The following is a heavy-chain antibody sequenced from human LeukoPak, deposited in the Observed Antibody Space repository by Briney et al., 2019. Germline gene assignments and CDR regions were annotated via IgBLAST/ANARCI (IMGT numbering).Heavy chain of an antibody. Sequence: GRSLRLSCAASGFTFSSYGMHWVRQAPGKGLEWVAVISYDGSNKYYADSVKGRFTISRDNSKNTLYLQMNSLRAEDTAVYYCAKPPVRLLPSYYFDYWGQGTLVTVSS. J-gene: IGHJ4*02. CDR1: GFTFSSYG. CDR2: ISYDGSNK. CDR3: AKPPVRLLPSYYFDY. V-gene: IGHV3-30*18. D-gene: IGHD3-22*01.